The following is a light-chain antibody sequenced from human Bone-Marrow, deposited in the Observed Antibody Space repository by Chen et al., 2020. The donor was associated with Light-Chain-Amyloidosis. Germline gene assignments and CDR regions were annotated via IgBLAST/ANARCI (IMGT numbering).Light chain of an antibody. J-gene: IGLJ2*01. CDR3: RAYISSSTLVV. CDR2: DVS. CDR1: TSDVGAYNY. V-gene: IGLV2-14*01. Sequence: QSALTQPASVSGSPGQSITISCTGTTSDVGAYNYVSWYHQHPGKAPKLMIYDVSNRPSGVPYLFSGSKSGNTASLTISGLQAEHEADYPCRAYISSSTLVVFGGGTKLTVL.